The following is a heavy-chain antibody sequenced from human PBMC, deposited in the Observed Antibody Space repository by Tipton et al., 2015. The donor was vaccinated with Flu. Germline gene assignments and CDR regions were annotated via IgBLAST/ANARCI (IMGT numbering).Heavy chain of an antibody. D-gene: IGHD3-10*01. V-gene: IGHV1-46*01. CDR2: INPSGGST. Sequence: QLVQSGAEVKKPGASVKVSRKASGYTFTSYYMHWVRQAPGQGLEWMGIINPSGGSTSYAQKFQGRVTMTRDTSTSTVYMELSSLRSEDAAVYYCSRDGLGFGELLGWGQGTLVTVSS. CDR3: SRDGLGFGELLG. J-gene: IGHJ4*02. CDR1: GYTFTSYY.